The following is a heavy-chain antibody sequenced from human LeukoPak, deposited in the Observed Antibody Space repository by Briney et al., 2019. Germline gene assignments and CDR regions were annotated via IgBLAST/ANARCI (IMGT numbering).Heavy chain of an antibody. D-gene: IGHD1-26*01. CDR1: GGSISSSSYY. Sequence: SETLSLTCTASGGSISSSSYYWGWIRQPPGKGLEWIGSIYHSGSTYYNPSLKSRVTISVDTSKNQFSLKLSSVTAADTAVYYCARPSGSYRGGFDYWGQGTLVTVSS. J-gene: IGHJ4*02. CDR2: IYHSGST. V-gene: IGHV4-39*07. CDR3: ARPSGSYRGGFDY.